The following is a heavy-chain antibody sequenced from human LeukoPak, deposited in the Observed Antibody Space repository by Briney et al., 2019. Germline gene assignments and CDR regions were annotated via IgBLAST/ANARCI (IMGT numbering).Heavy chain of an antibody. CDR1: GGSISSGGYS. Sequence: PSETLSLTCAVSGGSISSGGYSWSWVRQPPGRCLEWIGYMYHGGSTYYNPSLEGRVTISVDRSKSQFSLKVSSVTAADTAVYYCASTNDFGDYMGAWGQGTLVTVSS. V-gene: IGHV4-30-2*01. CDR3: ASTNDFGDYMGA. D-gene: IGHD4-17*01. J-gene: IGHJ5*02. CDR2: MYHGGST.